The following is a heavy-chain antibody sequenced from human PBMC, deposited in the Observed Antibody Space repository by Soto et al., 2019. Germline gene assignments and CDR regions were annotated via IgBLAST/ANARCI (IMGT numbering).Heavy chain of an antibody. CDR1: GFTFSSYG. D-gene: IGHD6-19*01. Sequence: QVQLVESWGGVVQPGRSLRLSCAASGFTFSSYGMHWVRQAPGKGLEWVAVISYDGSNKYYADSVKGRFTISRDNSKITLYLQMISLRAEDTAVYYCARGIAVDGKGWYFDYWGQGTLVTVSS. CDR3: ARGIAVDGKGWYFDY. J-gene: IGHJ4*02. V-gene: IGHV3-30*03. CDR2: ISYDGSNK.